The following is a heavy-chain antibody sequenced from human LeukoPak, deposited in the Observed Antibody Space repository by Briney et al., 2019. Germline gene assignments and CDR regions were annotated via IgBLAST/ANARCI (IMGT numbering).Heavy chain of an antibody. CDR1: GASISNYY. CDR3: ARHERGAENLDY. J-gene: IGHJ4*02. D-gene: IGHD1-1*01. V-gene: IGHV4-59*08. CDR2: VSYSGRT. Sequence: SETLSLTCTASGASISNYYRSWVRQPPGKGLECIGYVSYSGRTNHNPSLKSRVTISADTSKNQFSLKLTSVTAAYTAVYYCARHERGAENLDYWGQGSLVTVSS.